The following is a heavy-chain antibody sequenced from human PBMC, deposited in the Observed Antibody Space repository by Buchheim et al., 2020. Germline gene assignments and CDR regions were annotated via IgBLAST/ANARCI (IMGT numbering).Heavy chain of an antibody. D-gene: IGHD2-15*01. CDR1: GFTFSSYG. J-gene: IGHJ6*02. CDR2: ISYDGSTK. V-gene: IGHV3-30*18. Sequence: QVQLVESGGGVVQPGRSLRLSCAASGFTFSSYGMHCVRQAPGKGLEWVAVISYDGSTKYYADSVKGRFTISRDNSKNTLYLQMNSLRAEDTAVYYCAKDLVVAAPYYGMDVWGQGTT. CDR3: AKDLVVAAPYYGMDV.